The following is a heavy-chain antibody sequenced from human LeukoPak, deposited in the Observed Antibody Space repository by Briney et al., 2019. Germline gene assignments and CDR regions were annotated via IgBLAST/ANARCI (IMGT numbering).Heavy chain of an antibody. D-gene: IGHD3-22*01. V-gene: IGHV4-34*01. CDR1: GGSFSRYY. J-gene: IGHJ3*02. CDR2: INHSGRI. CDR3: ARHFYDSSGYYRDDAFDI. Sequence: SETLSLTCAVYGGSFSRYYWSWIRQTPGKGLEWIGEINHSGRINYNPSLKSRVTISVDTSKNQFSLKLSSVTAADTAVYYCARHFYDSSGYYRDDAFDIWGQGTMVTVSS.